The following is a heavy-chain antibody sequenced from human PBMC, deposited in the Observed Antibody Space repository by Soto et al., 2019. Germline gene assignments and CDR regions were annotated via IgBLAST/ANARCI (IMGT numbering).Heavy chain of an antibody. CDR3: ARDWGGNGAITTDY. D-gene: IGHD2-21*01. CDR1: GGTFSSYA. J-gene: IGHJ4*02. CDR2: IIPIFGTA. V-gene: IGHV1-69*12. Sequence: QVQLVQSGAEVKKPGSSVKVSCKASGGTFSSYAISWVRQAPGQGLEWMGGIIPIFGTANYAQKFQGRVTXXAXEXXSTAYMELSSLRSEDTAVYYCARDWGGNGAITTDYWGQGTLVTVSS.